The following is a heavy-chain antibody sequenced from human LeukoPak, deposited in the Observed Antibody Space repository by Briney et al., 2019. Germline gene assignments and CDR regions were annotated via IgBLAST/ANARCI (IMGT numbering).Heavy chain of an antibody. D-gene: IGHD3-22*01. J-gene: IGHJ3*02. CDR3: ARDAMAITMIVIPGAFDI. CDR1: GFTFSSYA. V-gene: IGHV3-30-3*01. CDR2: ISYDGSNK. Sequence: GGSLRLSCAASGFTFSSYAMHWVRQAPGKGLEWGAVISYDGSNKYYADSVKGRSTISRDNSKNTLYLQMNSLRAEDTAVYYCARDAMAITMIVIPGAFDIWGQGTMVTVSS.